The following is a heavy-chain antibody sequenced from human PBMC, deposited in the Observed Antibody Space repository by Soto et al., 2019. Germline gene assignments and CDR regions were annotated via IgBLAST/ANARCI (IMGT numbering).Heavy chain of an antibody. J-gene: IGHJ6*02. Sequence: QGQLVQSGPEVKKPGASVKVSCKASGYTFTRYGISWVRQAPGQGLEWMGWISGYNGDTNYAQKVQGRVTMTIDTSTSKAYMELWSLTSDDTAIYYCATTGQLPYYYYGMDVWGQGTTVTVS. CDR2: ISGYNGDT. CDR3: ATTGQLPYYYYGMDV. V-gene: IGHV1-18*01. D-gene: IGHD1-1*01. CDR1: GYTFTRYG.